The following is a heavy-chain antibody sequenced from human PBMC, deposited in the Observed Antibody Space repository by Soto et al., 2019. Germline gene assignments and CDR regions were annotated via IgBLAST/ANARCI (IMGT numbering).Heavy chain of an antibody. D-gene: IGHD3-10*01. CDR1: GYNFANYR. CDR3: ARESYGGGWFDP. Sequence: GESLRLSCQASGYNFANYRLSWVRQMPGKGLEWMGRVDPSDSYTTYSPSFQGLVTISVDTSKNQFSLKLSSVTAADTAVYYCARESYGGGWFDPWGQGTLVTVSS. J-gene: IGHJ5*02. V-gene: IGHV5-10-1*01. CDR2: VDPSDSYT.